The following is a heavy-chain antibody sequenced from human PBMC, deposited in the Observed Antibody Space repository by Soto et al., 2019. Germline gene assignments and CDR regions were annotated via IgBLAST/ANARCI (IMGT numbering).Heavy chain of an antibody. D-gene: IGHD5-12*01. CDR2: ISISKGKT. V-gene: IGHV1-18*01. CDR1: GYTFLTYD. Sequence: VQLVQSGAEVKRPGASVKVSCKASGYTFLTYDVAWVRRAPGQGLEWMGWISISKGKTYYQQSLQVSVTMTPDPATTTASMEVRSLRSDATAVYYCARKGYIGNFGLDVWGQGTTVTVSS. CDR3: ARKGYIGNFGLDV. J-gene: IGHJ6*02.